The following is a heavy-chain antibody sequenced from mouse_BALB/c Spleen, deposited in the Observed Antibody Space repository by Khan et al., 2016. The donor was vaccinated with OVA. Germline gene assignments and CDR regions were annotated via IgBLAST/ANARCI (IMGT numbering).Heavy chain of an antibody. CDR2: ISYSGNT. V-gene: IGHV3-2*02. J-gene: IGHJ2*01. CDR3: ARVYGGDFDY. CDR1: GYSITSDYA. D-gene: IGHD2-10*02. Sequence: EVQLVESGPGLVKPSQSLSLTCTVTGYSITSDYAWNWIRQFPGNKLEWMGFISYSGNTKYNPSLKSRIPVTRDPSKNQFFLQLNSVTTEDTATYYCARVYGGDFDYWGQGTTLTVSS.